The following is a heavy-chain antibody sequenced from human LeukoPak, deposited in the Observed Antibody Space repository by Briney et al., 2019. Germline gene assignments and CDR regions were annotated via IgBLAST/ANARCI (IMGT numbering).Heavy chain of an antibody. V-gene: IGHV3-9*01. D-gene: IGHD4-17*01. J-gene: IGHJ4*02. CDR3: ARAGGSTVSHSDY. CDR1: GFTFDDYA. CDR2: ISWNSGSI. Sequence: GGSLRLSCAASGFTFDDYAMHWVRQAPGKGLEWVSGISWNSGSIGYADSVKGRFTISKDNAKNSLYLQMNSLRAEDTAVYYCARAGGSTVSHSDYWGQGTLVTVSS.